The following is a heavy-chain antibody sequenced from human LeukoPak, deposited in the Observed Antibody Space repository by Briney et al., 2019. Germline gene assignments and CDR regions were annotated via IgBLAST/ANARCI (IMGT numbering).Heavy chain of an antibody. D-gene: IGHD6-13*01. V-gene: IGHV3-48*04. CDR1: GFTFSSYS. CDR3: ARCYLDTGYSSSWLCSFDY. Sequence: PGGSLRLSCAASGFTFSSYSMNWVRQAPGKGLEWVSYISSSSSTIYYADSVKGRFTISRDNAKNSLYLQMNSLRVEDTAVYYCARCYLDTGYSSSWLCSFDYWGQGTLVTVSS. J-gene: IGHJ4*02. CDR2: ISSSSSTI.